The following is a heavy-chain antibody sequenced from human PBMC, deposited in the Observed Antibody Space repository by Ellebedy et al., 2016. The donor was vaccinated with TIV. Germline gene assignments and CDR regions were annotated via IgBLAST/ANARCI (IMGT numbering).Heavy chain of an antibody. D-gene: IGHD1-1*01. Sequence: SETLSLTCTVSGGSINIYYWSWIRQPPGKGLEWIGYIYYSGSTNYNPSLKSRITISVDTSKNQFSLKLSSVTAADTAMYYCTRGGTSYSDYWGQGTLVTVSS. CDR2: IYYSGST. J-gene: IGHJ4*02. CDR1: GGSINIYY. CDR3: TRGGTSYSDY. V-gene: IGHV4-59*12.